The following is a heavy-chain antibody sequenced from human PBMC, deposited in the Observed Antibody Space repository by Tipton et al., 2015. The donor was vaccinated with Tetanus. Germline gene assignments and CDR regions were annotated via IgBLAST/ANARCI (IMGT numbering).Heavy chain of an antibody. J-gene: IGHJ5*02. CDR1: GGSISGSPYF. CDR2: IYYSGST. CDR3: AILPKHWLAPRGAP. Sequence: TLSLTCTVSGGSISGSPYFWNWIRQQPGKGPEWIGYIYYSGSTYYNPSLKSRVTISVDTSKNQFSLKMNSVAAADTAVYYCAILPKHWLAPRGAPWGQGILVTVSS. V-gene: IGHV4-31*03. D-gene: IGHD6-19*01.